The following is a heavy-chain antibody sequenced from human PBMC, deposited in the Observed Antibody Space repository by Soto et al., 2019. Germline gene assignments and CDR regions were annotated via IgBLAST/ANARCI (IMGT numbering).Heavy chain of an antibody. J-gene: IGHJ6*03. CDR3: ARDQRRIDYYYYCYMDV. Sequence: QVQLVQSGAEVKKPGASVKVSCKASGYTFTSYGISWVRQAPGQGLEWMGWISAYNGNTNYAQKLQGRVTMTTDTSTSTAYMELRSLRSDDTAVYYCARDQRRIDYYYYCYMDVWGKGTTVTVSS. CDR2: ISAYNGNT. CDR1: GYTFTSYG. V-gene: IGHV1-18*01. D-gene: IGHD6-25*01.